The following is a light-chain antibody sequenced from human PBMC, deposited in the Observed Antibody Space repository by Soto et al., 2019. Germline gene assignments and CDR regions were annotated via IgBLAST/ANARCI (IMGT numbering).Light chain of an antibody. CDR1: QSLRTNY. V-gene: IGKV3-20*01. CDR2: GAS. CDR3: QQYVTSPRT. J-gene: IGKJ1*01. Sequence: EVVLTQSPDTRSWSPGEEATLSCRASQSLRTNYVAWYQQKPGQAPRLLIYGASFRATGIPDRFSGRGSGTDFTLSISRLEPEDFAVYYCQQYVTSPRTFGQGTKV.